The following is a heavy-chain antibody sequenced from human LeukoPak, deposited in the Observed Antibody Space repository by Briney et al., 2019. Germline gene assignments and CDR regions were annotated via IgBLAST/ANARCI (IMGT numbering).Heavy chain of an antibody. CDR3: ARPSGYSGYDPNWYFDL. V-gene: IGHV4-59*08. Sequence: PSETLSLTCTVSGRSISSYYWSWIRQPTGKGPEWIGYIYYSGSTNYNPSLKSRVTISVDTSKNQFSLKLSSVTAADTAVYYCARPSGYSGYDPNWYFDLWGRGTPVTVSS. J-gene: IGHJ2*01. CDR1: GRSISSYY. D-gene: IGHD5-12*01. CDR2: IYYSGST.